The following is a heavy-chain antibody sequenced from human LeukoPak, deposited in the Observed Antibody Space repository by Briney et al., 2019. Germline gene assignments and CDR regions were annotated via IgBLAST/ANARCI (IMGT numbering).Heavy chain of an antibody. Sequence: PGGSLRLSCAASVFTFSSSGVHWVRQAPGKGLEWVAFIRYDGRNKYYADSVKGRFTISRDNSKNTLYLQMNSLRAEDTAVNYCGKDLFYYWGQGTLVTVSS. CDR1: VFTFSSSG. J-gene: IGHJ4*02. CDR2: IRYDGRNK. CDR3: GKDLFYY. V-gene: IGHV3-30*02.